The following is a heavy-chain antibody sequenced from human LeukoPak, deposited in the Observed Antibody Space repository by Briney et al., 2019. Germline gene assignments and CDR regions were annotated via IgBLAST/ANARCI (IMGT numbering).Heavy chain of an antibody. CDR1: GVSFSGYY. D-gene: IGHD3-3*01. CDR2: INHSGST. V-gene: IGHV4-34*01. CDR3: ARGREYDFWSGYYHYFDY. J-gene: IGHJ4*02. Sequence: SETLSLTCAVYGVSFSGYYWSWIRQPPGKGLEWIGEINHSGSTNYNPSLKSRVTISVDTSKNQFSLKLSSVTAADTAVYYCARGREYDFWSGYYHYFDYWGQGTLVTVSS.